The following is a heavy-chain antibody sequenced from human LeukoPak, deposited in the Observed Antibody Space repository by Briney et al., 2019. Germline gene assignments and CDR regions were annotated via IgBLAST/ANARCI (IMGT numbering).Heavy chain of an antibody. Sequence: PGRSLRLSCAASGFTFSSYGMHWVRQAPGKGLEWVAVISYDGSNKYYADSVKGRFTISRDNAKNSLYLQMNSLRAEDTAVYYCAREGGDGGYFFDYWGQGTLVTVSS. D-gene: IGHD5-24*01. CDR3: AREGGDGGYFFDY. V-gene: IGHV3-30*03. CDR2: ISYDGSNK. CDR1: GFTFSSYG. J-gene: IGHJ4*02.